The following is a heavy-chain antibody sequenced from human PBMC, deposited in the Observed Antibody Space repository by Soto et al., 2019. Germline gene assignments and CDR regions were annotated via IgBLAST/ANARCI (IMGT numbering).Heavy chain of an antibody. CDR2: IYHSGST. CDR3: ARVPGP. CDR1: GGSISSGGYS. V-gene: IGHV4-30-2*01. J-gene: IGHJ5*02. Sequence: QLRLQESGSGLVKPSQTLSLTCAVSGGSISSGGYSWSWIRQPPGKCLEWIGYIYHSGSTYYNPSLKSRVTISVDRSKNQFSLKLSSVTAADTAVYYCARVPGPWGQGTLVTVSS.